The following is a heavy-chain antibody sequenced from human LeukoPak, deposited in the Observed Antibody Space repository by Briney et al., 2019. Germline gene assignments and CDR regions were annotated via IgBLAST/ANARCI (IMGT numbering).Heavy chain of an antibody. Sequence: SGPTLVKPTQTLTLTCTFSGFSLSTNGVGVGWIRQPPGKALEWLALIYWDDDKRYSPSLKSRLTITKDTSKNQVVLTMTNMDPVDTATYYCARIYDSNPFDYWGQGTLVTVSS. J-gene: IGHJ4*02. CDR1: GFSLSTNGVG. D-gene: IGHD3-22*01. V-gene: IGHV2-5*02. CDR2: IYWDDDK. CDR3: ARIYDSNPFDY.